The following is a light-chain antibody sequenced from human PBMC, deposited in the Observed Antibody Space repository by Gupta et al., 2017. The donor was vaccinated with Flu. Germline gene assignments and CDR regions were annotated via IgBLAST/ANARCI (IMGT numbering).Light chain of an antibody. J-gene: IGLJ2*01. Sequence: SVTISCTGTSSDVGGYTYFSWYQQHPGKAPKLMIYEVSDRPSGVSNRFSGSQSGSTASLTISGLQPEDEANYYCSSYAGSYTWVFGGGTKLTVL. CDR2: EVS. V-gene: IGLV2-11*03. CDR1: SSDVGGYTY. CDR3: SSYAGSYTWV.